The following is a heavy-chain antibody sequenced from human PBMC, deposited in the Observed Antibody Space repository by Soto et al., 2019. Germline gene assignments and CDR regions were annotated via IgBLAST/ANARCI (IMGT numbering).Heavy chain of an antibody. CDR1: GYTFTSYG. CDR3: ARAGPGYCSGGSCPSGAFDI. Sequence: ASGRVSCKASGYTFTSYGISWVRQAPGQGLEWMGWISAYNGNTNYAQKLQGRVTMTTDTSTSTAYMELRSLRSDDTAVYYCARAGPGYCSGGSCPSGAFDIWGQGTMVTVSS. D-gene: IGHD2-15*01. CDR2: ISAYNGNT. J-gene: IGHJ3*02. V-gene: IGHV1-18*01.